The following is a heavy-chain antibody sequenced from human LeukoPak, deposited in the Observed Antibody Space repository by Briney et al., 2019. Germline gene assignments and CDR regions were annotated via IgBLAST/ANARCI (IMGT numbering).Heavy chain of an antibody. V-gene: IGHV4-59*08. CDR2: IYYSGST. D-gene: IGHD6-13*01. CDR1: GGSISSYY. Sequence: SETLSLTCTVSGGSISSYYWSWIRQPPGKGLEWIGYIYYSGSTNYNPSLKSRVTISVDTSKNQFSLKLSSVTAADTAVYYCARFPVWYSSSWYESSGDYWGQGTLVTVSS. CDR3: ARFPVWYSSSWYESSGDY. J-gene: IGHJ4*02.